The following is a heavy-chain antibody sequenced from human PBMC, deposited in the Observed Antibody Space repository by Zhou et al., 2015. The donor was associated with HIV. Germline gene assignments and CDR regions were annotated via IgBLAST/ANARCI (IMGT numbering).Heavy chain of an antibody. D-gene: IGHD3-22*01. J-gene: IGHJ4*02. CDR2: INPSGGST. CDR3: ARDIYDTSGFLAY. CDR1: GGTFSSYA. Sequence: QVQLVQSGAEVKKPGSSVKVSCKASGGTFSSYAISWVRQAPGQGLEWMGIINPSGGSTSYAQKFQGRVTMTRDTSTSTVYMELTSLRSEDTAVYYCARDIYDTSGFLAYWGQGTLVTVSS. V-gene: IGHV1-46*01.